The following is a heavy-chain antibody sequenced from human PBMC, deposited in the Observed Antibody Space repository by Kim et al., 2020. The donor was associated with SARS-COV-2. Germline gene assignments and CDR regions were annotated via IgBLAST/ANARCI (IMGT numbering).Heavy chain of an antibody. Sequence: GGSLRLSCTASGFSLSTYAMNWVRQAPGKGLDWVSGVSGSGGSTYYADSVKGRFTISRDSSKNTLYLQMNSLRAEDTAVYYCAKVTSYYYNSGSSIDWG. CDR2: VSGSGGST. CDR3: AKVTSYYYNSGSSID. V-gene: IGHV3-23*01. CDR1: GFSLSTYA. D-gene: IGHD3-10*01. J-gene: IGHJ1*01.